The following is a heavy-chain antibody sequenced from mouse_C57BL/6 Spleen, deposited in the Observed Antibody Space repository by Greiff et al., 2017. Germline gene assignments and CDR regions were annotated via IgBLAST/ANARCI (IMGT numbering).Heavy chain of an antibody. CDR2: IYPGDGDT. Sequence: VQLQQSGPELVKPGASVKISCKASGYAFSSSWMNWVKQRPGQGLEWIGRIYPGDGDTNYNGKFKGKATLTADKSSSTAYMQLSSLTSEDSAVYFCARTVVARRDGMDYWGQGTSVTVSS. D-gene: IGHD1-1*01. CDR1: GYAFSSSW. V-gene: IGHV1-82*01. CDR3: ARTVVARRDGMDY. J-gene: IGHJ4*01.